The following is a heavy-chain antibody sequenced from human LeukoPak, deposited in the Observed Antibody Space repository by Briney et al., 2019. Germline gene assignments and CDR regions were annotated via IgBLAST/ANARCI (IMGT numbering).Heavy chain of an antibody. CDR1: GFIFRRNG. CDR2: IWYDGSKT. Sequence: GGSLRLSCAASGFIFRRNGMHWVRQVPGKGLEWVALIWYDGSKTYYADSVKGRFTISRDNSRNTLFLQMSSLRAEDTAVYYCARAVGYDASTETAMDGLDYWGQGTLVTVSS. CDR3: ARAVGYDASTETAMDGLDY. J-gene: IGHJ4*02. V-gene: IGHV3-33*01. D-gene: IGHD5-18*01.